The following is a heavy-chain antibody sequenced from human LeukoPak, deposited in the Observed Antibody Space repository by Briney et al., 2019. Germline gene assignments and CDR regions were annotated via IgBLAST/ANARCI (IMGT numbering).Heavy chain of an antibody. V-gene: IGHV4-34*01. CDR3: ARVVAAAATDY. Sequence: SETLSLTCAVYGGSFSGYYWSWIRQPPGKGLEWIGEINHSGSINYNPSLKSRVTISVDTSKNQFSLKLSSVTAADTAVYYCARVVAAAATDYWGQGTLVTVSS. D-gene: IGHD6-13*01. J-gene: IGHJ4*02. CDR2: INHSGSI. CDR1: GGSFSGYY.